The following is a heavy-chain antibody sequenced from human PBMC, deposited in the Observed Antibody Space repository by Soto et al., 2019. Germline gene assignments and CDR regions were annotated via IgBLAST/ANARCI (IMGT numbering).Heavy chain of an antibody. D-gene: IGHD2-15*01. Sequence: QVQLVESGGGVVQPGRSLRLSCAGSGFTFSNYGMHWVLQAPGKGLEWVAVIWYDGNNKYYADSVKGRFTISRDNSKNTLYPQMNSLRADDTAVYYCARDGYCSGGCCYSDPVFDYWGQGTMVTVSS. CDR1: GFTFSNYG. CDR2: IWYDGNNK. V-gene: IGHV3-33*01. CDR3: ARDGYCSGGCCYSDPVFDY. J-gene: IGHJ4*02.